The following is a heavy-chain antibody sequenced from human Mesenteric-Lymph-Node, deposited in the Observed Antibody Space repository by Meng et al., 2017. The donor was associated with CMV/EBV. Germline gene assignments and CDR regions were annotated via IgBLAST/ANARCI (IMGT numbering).Heavy chain of an antibody. Sequence: GESLKISCAASGFTFSSYEMNWVRQAPGKGLEWVSYISSSGSTIYYADSVKGRFTISRDNAKNSLYLQMNSLRVEDTAFYYCARAMGHGDADAFDIWGQGTMVTVSS. CDR2: ISSSGSTI. J-gene: IGHJ3*02. CDR3: ARAMGHGDADAFDI. CDR1: GFTFSSYE. V-gene: IGHV3-48*03. D-gene: IGHD2-2*01.